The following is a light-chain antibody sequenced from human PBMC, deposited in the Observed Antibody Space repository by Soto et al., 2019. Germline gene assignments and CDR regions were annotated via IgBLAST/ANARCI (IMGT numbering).Light chain of an antibody. CDR3: QQYNNWPYT. CDR2: GPS. J-gene: IGKJ2*01. V-gene: IGKV3-15*01. Sequence: EIVMTQSPATLSVSPGERAALSCRASQSVSSNFAWYQQKPGQAPRLLLYGPSTRATGIPARFSGSGSGTEFTLTISSLQSEDFAVYYCQQYNNWPYTFGQGTKLEIK. CDR1: QSVSSN.